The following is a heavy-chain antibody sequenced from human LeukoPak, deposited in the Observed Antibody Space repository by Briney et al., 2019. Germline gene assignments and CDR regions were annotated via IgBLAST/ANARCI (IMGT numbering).Heavy chain of an antibody. CDR3: VRLIRPPGYCSSTSCYLFDY. V-gene: IGHV1-24*01. D-gene: IGHD2-2*01. CDR1: GYVLTELS. CDR2: SDPEEGEL. Sequence: ASVKVSCKVSGYVLTELSIHWVRQAPGKGLEWMGGSDPEEGELIYAQKFQGRVTMTEDTSADTAYMELSSLTSEDTAAYYCVRLIRPPGYCSSTSCYLFDYWGQGVLVTVSS. J-gene: IGHJ4*02.